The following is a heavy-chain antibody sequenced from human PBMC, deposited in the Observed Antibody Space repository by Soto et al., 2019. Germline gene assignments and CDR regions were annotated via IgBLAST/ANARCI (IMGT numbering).Heavy chain of an antibody. CDR3: VGALTYEVPYYYYGMDV. D-gene: IGHD3-16*01. V-gene: IGHV3-7*01. J-gene: IGHJ6*02. Sequence: PGGSLRLSCAASGFSFSTYLMSWVRQAPGKGLEWVANIKQGGNEKFYVDSVKGRFPISRDNDKKSLYLQMDSLRVEDTAVYYCVGALTYEVPYYYYGMDVWGQGTTVTVSS. CDR2: IKQGGNEK. CDR1: GFSFSTYL.